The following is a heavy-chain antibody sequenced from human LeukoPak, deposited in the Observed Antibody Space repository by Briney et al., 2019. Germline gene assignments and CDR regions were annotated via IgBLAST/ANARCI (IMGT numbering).Heavy chain of an antibody. D-gene: IGHD6-19*01. CDR2: IKQDGSEK. V-gene: IGHV3-7*01. CDR3: ARGGSGWSEGSY. CDR1: GFTFSSYA. J-gene: IGHJ4*02. Sequence: GGSLRLSCAASGFTFSSYAMHWVRQAPGKGLEWVANIKQDGSEKYYVDSVKGRFTISSDNAKNSLYLQIDSLRAEDTAVYYCARGGSGWSEGSYWGQGTLVTVSS.